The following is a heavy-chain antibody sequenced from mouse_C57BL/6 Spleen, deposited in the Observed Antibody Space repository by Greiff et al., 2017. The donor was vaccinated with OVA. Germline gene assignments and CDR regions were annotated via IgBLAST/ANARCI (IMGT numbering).Heavy chain of an antibody. J-gene: IGHJ3*01. V-gene: IGHV1-55*01. CDR1: GYTFTSYW. CDR2: IYPGSGST. D-gene: IGHD2-4*01. Sequence: QVQLQQPGAELVKPGASVKMSCKASGYTFTSYWITWVKQRPGQGLEWIGDIYPGSGSTNYNEKFKSKATLTVDTSSSTAYMQLSSLTSEDSAVYYCARRGDYDGCAYWSQGTLVTVSA. CDR3: ARRGDYDGCAY.